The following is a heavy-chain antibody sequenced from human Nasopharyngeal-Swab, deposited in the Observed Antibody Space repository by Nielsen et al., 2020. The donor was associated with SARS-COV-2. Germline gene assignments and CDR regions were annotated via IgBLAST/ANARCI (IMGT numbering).Heavy chain of an antibody. CDR3: ARRNSEGGMADAFEI. J-gene: IGHJ3*02. CDR2: IYPGDSDT. V-gene: IGHV5-51*01. CDR1: GYSFSSYW. D-gene: IGHD2/OR15-2a*01. Sequence: GESLKISCWGSGYSFSSYWIGWVRQMPGKGLEWMGVIYPGDSDTRYSPSFQGQVTISVDKSITTAYLQWSSLKASDTAIYYCARRNSEGGMADAFEIWGQGTMVTVSS.